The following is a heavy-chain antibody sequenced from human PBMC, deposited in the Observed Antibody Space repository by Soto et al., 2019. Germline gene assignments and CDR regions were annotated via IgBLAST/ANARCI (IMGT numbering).Heavy chain of an antibody. CDR2: IIPIFGTA. D-gene: IGHD6-19*01. CDR3: ARNIAVAGPVGNFDY. V-gene: IGHV1-69*01. CDR1: GGTFSSYA. Sequence: QVQLVQSGAEGKKTGSSVKVSCKASGGTFSSYAISWVRQAPGQGLEWMGGIIPIFGTANYAQKFQGRVTITADESTSTAYMELSSLRSEDTAVYYCARNIAVAGPVGNFDYWGQGTLVTVSS. J-gene: IGHJ4*02.